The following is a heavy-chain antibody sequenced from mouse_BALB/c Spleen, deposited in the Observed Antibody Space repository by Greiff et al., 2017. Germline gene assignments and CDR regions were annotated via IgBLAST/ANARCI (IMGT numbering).Heavy chain of an antibody. CDR1: GFSLTGYG. CDR3: ARDGGYDYDGYAMDY. J-gene: IGHJ4*01. CDR2: IWGDGST. V-gene: IGHV2-6-7*01. Sequence: VMLVESGPGLVAPSQSLSITCTVSGFSLTGYGVNWVRQPPGKGLEWLGMIWGDGSTDYNSALKSRLSISKDNSKSQVFLKMNSLQTDDTARYYCARDGGYDYDGYAMDYWGQGTSVTVSS. D-gene: IGHD2-4*01.